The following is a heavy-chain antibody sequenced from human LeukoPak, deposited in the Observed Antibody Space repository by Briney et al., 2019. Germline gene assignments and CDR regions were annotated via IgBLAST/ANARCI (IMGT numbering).Heavy chain of an antibody. V-gene: IGHV4-38-2*01. Sequence: SETLSLTCAVSGYPISSGYYWGWIRQPPGKGLEWIVSIYHSGSTYYNPSLKSRVTISVDTSKNQFSLKLSSVTAADTAVYYCARHYIVVVPAATFNWFDPWGQGTLVTVSS. J-gene: IGHJ5*02. CDR2: IYHSGST. CDR1: GYPISSGYY. CDR3: ARHYIVVVPAATFNWFDP. D-gene: IGHD2-2*01.